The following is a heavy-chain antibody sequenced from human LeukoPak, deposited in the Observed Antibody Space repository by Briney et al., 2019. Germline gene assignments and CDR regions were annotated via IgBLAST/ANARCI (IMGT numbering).Heavy chain of an antibody. D-gene: IGHD3-10*01. CDR1: GYTFTSYF. J-gene: IGHJ4*02. Sequence: ASVKVSCKASGYTFTSYFIHWVRQAPGQGLEWMGWINPNSGGTNYAQNFQGRVTMTRDTSISTAYMELSGLRSDDTAVYYCAEPGELKDWGQGTLVTVSS. V-gene: IGHV1-2*02. CDR2: INPNSGGT. CDR3: AEPGELKD.